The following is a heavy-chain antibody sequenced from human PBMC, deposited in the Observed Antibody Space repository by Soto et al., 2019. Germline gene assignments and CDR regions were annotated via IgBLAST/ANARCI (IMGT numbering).Heavy chain of an antibody. Sequence: SETLSLTCTVSGDSLSRGNYYWGWVRQPPGKGLEWIGSSSFTGNTFFNPSLKSGVDVFVDTSKNQFSLKVNSVTAADTAVYYCARPDSSSWAASFDSWGQGILVTVSS. CDR1: GDSLSRGNYY. D-gene: IGHD2-2*01. CDR2: SSFTGNT. CDR3: ARPDSSSWAASFDS. V-gene: IGHV4-39*01. J-gene: IGHJ4*02.